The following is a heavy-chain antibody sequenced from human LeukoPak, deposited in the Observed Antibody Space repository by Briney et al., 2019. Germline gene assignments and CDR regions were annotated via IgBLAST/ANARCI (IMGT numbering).Heavy chain of an antibody. V-gene: IGHV1-2*02. CDR2: INPNSGGT. J-gene: IGHJ4*02. CDR3: AKDDGGNSCAY. CDR1: GYTFTGYY. D-gene: IGHD4-23*01. Sequence: ASVKVSCKASGYTFTGYYMHWVRQAPGQGLEWMGWINPNSGGTSYAQKFQDRVTMTRDTSISTAYMELSRLTSDDTAVYYCAKDDGGNSCAYWGQGTLVTVSS.